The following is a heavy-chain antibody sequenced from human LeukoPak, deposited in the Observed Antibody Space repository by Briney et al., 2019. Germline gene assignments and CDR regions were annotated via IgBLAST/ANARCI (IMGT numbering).Heavy chain of an antibody. V-gene: IGHV3-23*01. D-gene: IGHD1-1*01. J-gene: IGHJ4*02. CDR2: ITGSGGST. CDR1: GFTFSSYA. CDR3: AKQGLRVTTYFDY. Sequence: GGSLRLSCAASGFTFSSYAMTWVRQAPGKGLEWVSAITGSGGSTYYAGSVKGRFTISRDNSENTLYLQMNNLRAEDTAVYYCAKQGLRVTTYFDYWGQGTLVTVSS.